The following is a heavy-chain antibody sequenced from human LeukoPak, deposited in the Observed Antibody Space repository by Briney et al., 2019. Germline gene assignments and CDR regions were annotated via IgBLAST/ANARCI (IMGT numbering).Heavy chain of an antibody. CDR1: GGTFSSYA. Sequence: GASVKVSCKASGGTFSSYAISWVRQAPGQGLEWMGRIIPILGIANYAQKFQGRVTITADKSTSTAYMELSSLRSEDTAVYYCARLVLGELSLNWFDPWGQGTLVTVSS. V-gene: IGHV1-69*04. CDR2: IIPILGIA. D-gene: IGHD3-16*02. J-gene: IGHJ5*02. CDR3: ARLVLGELSLNWFDP.